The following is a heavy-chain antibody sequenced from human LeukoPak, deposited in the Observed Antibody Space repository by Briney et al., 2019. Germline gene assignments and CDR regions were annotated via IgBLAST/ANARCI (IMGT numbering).Heavy chain of an antibody. CDR2: INDNGGRT. D-gene: IGHD1-26*01. V-gene: IGHV3-64D*09. CDR1: GFTFSRYA. Sequence: PGGSLRLSCSASGFTFSRYAMHWVRQAPGKGLEYVSGINDNGGRTHYGDSVKGRFSISRDNSKNTPHLQMSTLRAEDTALYYCVKDVGGSYAFDCWGQGILVTVAS. CDR3: VKDVGGSYAFDC. J-gene: IGHJ4*02.